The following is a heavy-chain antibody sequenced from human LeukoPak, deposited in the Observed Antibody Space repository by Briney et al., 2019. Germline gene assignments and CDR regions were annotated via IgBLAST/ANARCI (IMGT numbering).Heavy chain of an antibody. Sequence: ASVKVSCKASGGTFSSYAISWVRQAPGQGLEWMGGIIPIFGTANYAQKFQGRVTITADESTSTAYMELSSLRSEDTAVYYCAREGDSGYDGGDYYYYMDVWGKGTTVTISS. V-gene: IGHV1-69*13. D-gene: IGHD5-12*01. CDR1: GGTFSSYA. CDR3: AREGDSGYDGGDYYYYMDV. CDR2: IIPIFGTA. J-gene: IGHJ6*03.